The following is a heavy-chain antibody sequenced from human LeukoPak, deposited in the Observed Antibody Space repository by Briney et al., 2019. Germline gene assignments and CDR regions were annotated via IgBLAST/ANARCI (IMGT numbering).Heavy chain of an antibody. Sequence: SVKVSCKASGGTFSSYAISWVRQAPGQGLEWMGGIIPIFGTANYAQKFQGRVTITTDESTSTAYMELSSLRSEDTAVYYCARVVYDYVWGTKGAFDIWGQGTMVTVSS. V-gene: IGHV1-69*05. CDR3: ARVVYDYVWGTKGAFDI. CDR2: IIPIFGTA. J-gene: IGHJ3*02. CDR1: GGTFSSYA. D-gene: IGHD3-16*01.